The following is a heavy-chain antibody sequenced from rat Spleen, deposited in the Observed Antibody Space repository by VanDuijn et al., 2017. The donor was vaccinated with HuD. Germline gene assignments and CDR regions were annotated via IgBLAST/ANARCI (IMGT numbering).Heavy chain of an antibody. CDR3: TRDRLQWFDY. D-gene: IGHD1-1*01. CDR1: GFSLMDYS. V-gene: IGHV2S63*01. Sequence: VQLKESGPGLVQPSQTLSLTCTVSGFSLMDYSVHWVRQPPGKGLEWMGVMWSGGGTAYNSALKSRLSISRDTSKSQVFLKMNSLQAEDTAIYHCTRDRLQWFDYWGQGVMVTVSS. J-gene: IGHJ2*01. CDR2: MWSGGGT.